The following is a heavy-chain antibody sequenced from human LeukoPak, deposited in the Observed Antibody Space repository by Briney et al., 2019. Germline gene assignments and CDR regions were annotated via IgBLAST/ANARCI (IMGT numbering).Heavy chain of an antibody. J-gene: IGHJ5*02. D-gene: IGHD1-1*01. Sequence: SETLSLTCAVSGGSISSGGYSWSWIRQPPGKGLEWIGYIYYSGSTYYNPSLKSRVTISVDTSKNQFSLKLSSVTAADTAVYYCARDRRYDWFDPWGQGTLVTVSS. CDR1: GGSISSGGYS. CDR2: IYYSGST. CDR3: ARDRRYDWFDP. V-gene: IGHV4-30-4*07.